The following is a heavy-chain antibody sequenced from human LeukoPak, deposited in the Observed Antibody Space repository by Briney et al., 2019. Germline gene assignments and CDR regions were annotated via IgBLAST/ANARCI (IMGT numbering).Heavy chain of an antibody. J-gene: IGHJ6*02. Sequence: GGSLRLSCAASGFTFSSYAMNWVRKAPGKGLEWVSTISGSGGSTNYADSVKGRFTISRDNSKNTLYLQMSSLRAEDTAVYYCARRDYYYGMDVWGQGTTVTVSS. V-gene: IGHV3-23*01. CDR3: ARRDYYYGMDV. CDR2: ISGSGGST. CDR1: GFTFSSYA. D-gene: IGHD5-24*01.